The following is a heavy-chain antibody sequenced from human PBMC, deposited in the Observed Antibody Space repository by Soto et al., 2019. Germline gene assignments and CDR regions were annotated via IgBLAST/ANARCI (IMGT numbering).Heavy chain of an antibody. J-gene: IGHJ5*02. V-gene: IGHV3-23*01. CDR1: GFTFSIYV. CDR3: AKEMGDYYDSSGSWFYP. D-gene: IGHD3-22*01. CDR2: ISGSGDTT. Sequence: GGSLRLACAASGFTFSIYVMSWVRDAPGKGLEWVSGISGSGDTTYYADSVKGRFTISRDNSKNTLFLQMNSLRAEDTALYFCAKEMGDYYDSSGSWFYPGGQGTLVTFSS.